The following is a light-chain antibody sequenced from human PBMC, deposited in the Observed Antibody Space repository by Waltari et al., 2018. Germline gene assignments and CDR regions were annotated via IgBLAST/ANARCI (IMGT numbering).Light chain of an antibody. Sequence: DIQMTQSPSSLSASVGDRVTNTWRASHNISRSLNWYQKKPGKAPNLLISAASSLQSGAPARSRGSGSGRDFTLIITSRQPEDFATYYCQGSDSFSRTFGKGTNVEIK. CDR1: HNISRS. V-gene: IGKV1-39*01. J-gene: IGKJ1*01. CDR3: QGSDSFSRT. CDR2: AAS.